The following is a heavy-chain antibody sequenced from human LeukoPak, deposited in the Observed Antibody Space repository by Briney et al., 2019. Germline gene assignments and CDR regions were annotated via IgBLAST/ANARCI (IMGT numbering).Heavy chain of an antibody. Sequence: QTLSLTCTFSGFSLSTSGMCVSWIRQPPGKALEWLARIDWDDDKYYSTSLKTRLTISKDTSKNQVVLTMTNMDPVDIATYYCARGDYGSVDYWGQGTLVTVSS. CDR1: GFSLSTSGMC. D-gene: IGHD3-10*01. J-gene: IGHJ4*02. V-gene: IGHV2-70*11. CDR2: IDWDDDK. CDR3: ARGDYGSVDY.